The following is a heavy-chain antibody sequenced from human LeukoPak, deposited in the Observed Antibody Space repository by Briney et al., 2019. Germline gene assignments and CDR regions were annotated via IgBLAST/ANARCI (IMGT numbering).Heavy chain of an antibody. CDR2: TGSNGVT. CDR1: GFTFRTYA. D-gene: IGHD3-22*01. Sequence: GGSLRLSCTGSGFTFRTYAFSWVRQAPGKGLEWVSATGSNGVTYYADPVKGRFTISRDNSKNALYLQMNGLRADDTAVYYCGIRDTSDYYVFWGQGTLVTVSS. V-gene: IGHV3-23*01. J-gene: IGHJ4*02. CDR3: GIRDTSDYYVF.